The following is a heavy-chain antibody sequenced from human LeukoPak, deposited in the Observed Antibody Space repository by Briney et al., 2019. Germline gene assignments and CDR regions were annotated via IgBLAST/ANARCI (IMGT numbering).Heavy chain of an antibody. D-gene: IGHD5-18*01. V-gene: IGHV4-59*01. J-gene: IGHJ4*02. CDR1: GGSISSYY. CDR2: IYYSGST. Sequence: SETLSLICTVSGGSISSYYWSWIRQPPGKGLEWIGYIYYSGSTNYNPSLKSRVTISVDTSKNQFSLKLSSVTAADTAAYYCARQYSYGYYFDYWGQGTLVTVSS. CDR3: ARQYSYGYYFDY.